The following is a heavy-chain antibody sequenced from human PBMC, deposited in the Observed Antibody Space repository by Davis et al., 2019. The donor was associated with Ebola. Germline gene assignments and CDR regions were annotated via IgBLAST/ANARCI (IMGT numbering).Heavy chain of an antibody. CDR1: GFTFSSYD. J-gene: IGHJ6*02. D-gene: IGHD2-2*01. V-gene: IGHV3-30*18. CDR2: ISYDGSNK. Sequence: GGSLRLSCAASGFTFSSYDMHWVRQAPGKGLEWVAVISYDGSNKYYADSVKGRFTISRYNSKNTLYLQMNSLRAEDTAVYYCAKDFSSVVVPAAIYYYGMDVWGQGTTVTVSS. CDR3: AKDFSSVVVPAAIYYYGMDV.